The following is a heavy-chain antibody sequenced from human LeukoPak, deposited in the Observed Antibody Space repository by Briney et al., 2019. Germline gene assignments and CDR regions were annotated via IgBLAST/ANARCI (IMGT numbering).Heavy chain of an antibody. J-gene: IGHJ4*02. CDR2: ISNSGGNT. D-gene: IGHD6-13*01. CDR1: GFTFSTYA. CDR3: AKDRQLGY. Sequence: GGSLRLSCAASGFTFSTYAMSWVRQAPEKGLEWVSVISNSGGNTYYADSVKGRFTISRDNSKNTLYLQMNSLRAEDTAVYYCAKDRQLGYWGRGTLVTVSS. V-gene: IGHV3-23*01.